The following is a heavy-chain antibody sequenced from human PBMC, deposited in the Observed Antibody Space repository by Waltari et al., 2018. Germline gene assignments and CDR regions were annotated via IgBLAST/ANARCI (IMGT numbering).Heavy chain of an antibody. J-gene: IGHJ4*02. CDR3: DLFYYYGSGESY. D-gene: IGHD3-10*01. CDR2: TSPCFGTE. V-gene: IGHV1-69*13. Sequence: QVQLVQSGAEVKKPGSSVKVSCKASGGTFSSYAISWVRQAPGQGLEWMGRTSPCFGTENSAQKSQGRGTITADKSTSTAYMELSSLRSEDTAVYYCDLFYYYGSGESYWGQGTLVTVSS. CDR1: GGTFSSYA.